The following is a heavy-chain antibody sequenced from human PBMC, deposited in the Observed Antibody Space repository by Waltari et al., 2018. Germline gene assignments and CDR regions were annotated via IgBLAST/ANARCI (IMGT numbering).Heavy chain of an antibody. Sequence: QVQLVQSGAEVKKPGASVKVSCKASGYTFTGYYMHWVRQAPGQGLEWMGRINPNSGGTNYAQKFQGRVTMTRDTSISTAYMELSRLRSDDTAVYYCARVYCSSTSCYAVNWFDPWGQGTLVTVSS. CDR3: ARVYCSSTSCYAVNWFDP. D-gene: IGHD2-2*01. CDR2: INPNSGGT. CDR1: GYTFTGYY. V-gene: IGHV1-2*06. J-gene: IGHJ5*02.